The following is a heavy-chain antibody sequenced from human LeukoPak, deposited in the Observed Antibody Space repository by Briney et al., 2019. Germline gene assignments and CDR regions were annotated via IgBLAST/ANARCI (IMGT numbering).Heavy chain of an antibody. CDR2: IQQYGSEA. CDR3: AKDWDS. CDR1: GFTFSDYW. Sequence: PGGSLRLSCAASGFTFSDYWMTWVRQAPGKGLEWVANIQQYGSEAYYVDSVRGRFTVSRDNAKSSVYLQMNSLRAEDTAVYYCAKDWDSWGQGTLVTVSS. J-gene: IGHJ4*02. V-gene: IGHV3-7*01.